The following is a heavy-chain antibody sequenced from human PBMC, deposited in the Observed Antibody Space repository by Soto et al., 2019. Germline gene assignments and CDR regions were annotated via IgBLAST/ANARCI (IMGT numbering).Heavy chain of an antibody. V-gene: IGHV4-39*07. J-gene: IGHJ3*02. CDR3: ARDSGTYYYDSSGYYDPSAFDI. Sequence: TSETLSLTCTVSGGSMRSTNYYWGWIRQPPGKGLEWIGNVFFNGSTNYNPSLKSRVTISVDTSKNQFSLKLSSVTAADTAVYYCARDSGTYYYDSSGYYDPSAFDIWGQGTMVTVSS. D-gene: IGHD3-22*01. CDR1: GGSMRSTNYY. CDR2: VFFNGST.